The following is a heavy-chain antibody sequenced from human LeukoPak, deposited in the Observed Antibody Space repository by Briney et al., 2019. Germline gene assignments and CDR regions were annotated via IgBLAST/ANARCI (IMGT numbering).Heavy chain of an antibody. CDR2: IYYSGST. Sequence: SETLSLTCTVSGGSISSYYWSWIRQPPGKGLEWIGYIYYSGSTNYNPSLKSRVTISVDTSKNQFSLKLSSVTAADTAVYYCARWDTIAAVGFDPWGQGTLVTVSS. V-gene: IGHV4-59*01. CDR1: GGSISSYY. D-gene: IGHD6-13*01. J-gene: IGHJ5*02. CDR3: ARWDTIAAVGFDP.